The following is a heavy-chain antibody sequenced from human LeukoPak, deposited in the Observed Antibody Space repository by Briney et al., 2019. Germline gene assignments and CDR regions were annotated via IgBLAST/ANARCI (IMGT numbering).Heavy chain of an antibody. Sequence: ASMKVSCKASGYTFTSYDINWVRQATGQGLGWMGWMNPNSGNTGYAQKFQGRVTMTRNTSISTAYMELSSLRSEDTAVYYCATYYFDSSGYYKYFQHWGQGTLVTVSS. V-gene: IGHV1-8*01. CDR1: GYTFTSYD. D-gene: IGHD3-22*01. CDR3: ATYYFDSSGYYKYFQH. J-gene: IGHJ1*01. CDR2: MNPNSGNT.